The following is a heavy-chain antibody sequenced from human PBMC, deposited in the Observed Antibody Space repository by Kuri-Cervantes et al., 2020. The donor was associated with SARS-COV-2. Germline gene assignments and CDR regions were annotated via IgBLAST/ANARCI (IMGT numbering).Heavy chain of an antibody. V-gene: IGHV3-30*03. Sequence: GESLKISCSASGFTFSSYGMHWVRQAPGKGLEWVAFISYDGNNKKCIASGKGRFTISRDNSQNKLYLQMNSLRAEDTAVYYCATTYPGEWLPLDYWGQGTLVTVSS. CDR3: ATTYPGEWLPLDY. CDR2: ISYDGNNK. J-gene: IGHJ4*02. CDR1: GFTFSSYG. D-gene: IGHD3-10*01.